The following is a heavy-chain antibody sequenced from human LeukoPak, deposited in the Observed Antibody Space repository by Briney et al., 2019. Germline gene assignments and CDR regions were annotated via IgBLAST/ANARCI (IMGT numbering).Heavy chain of an antibody. CDR1: GGSISSYY. Sequence: SETLSLTCTVAGGSISSYYWSWIRQPPGKGLEWIAYISNSGSTYYNPSLKSRVTISVDTSKNQFSLKLSSVTAADTAVYYCARHFMGNHPPWGFDPWGQGTLVTVSS. J-gene: IGHJ5*02. CDR3: ARHFMGNHPPWGFDP. V-gene: IGHV4-59*08. D-gene: IGHD1-14*01. CDR2: ISNSGST.